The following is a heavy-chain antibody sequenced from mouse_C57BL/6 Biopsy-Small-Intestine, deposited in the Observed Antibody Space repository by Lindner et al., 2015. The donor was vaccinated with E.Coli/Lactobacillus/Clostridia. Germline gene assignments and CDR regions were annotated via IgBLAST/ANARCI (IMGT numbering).Heavy chain of an antibody. CDR3: ARPFNYDDY. Sequence: VQLQESGPELVKPGASVKISCEASGYTVTDYYINWVKQRPGQGLEWIGWIYPGSGNTKYNEKFKGKATLTVDTSSTTAYMQLKSLTSEDSAVYYCARPFNYDDYWGQGTTLTVSS. CDR2: IYPGSGNT. J-gene: IGHJ2*01. V-gene: IGHV1-84*01. CDR1: GYTVTDYY.